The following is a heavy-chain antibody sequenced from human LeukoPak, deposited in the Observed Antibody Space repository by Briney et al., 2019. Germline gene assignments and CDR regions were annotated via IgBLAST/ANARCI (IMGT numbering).Heavy chain of an antibody. CDR3: ARGDPENYYYYYMDV. CDR1: GFTFSSYE. D-gene: IGHD2-21*02. J-gene: IGHJ6*03. CDR2: ISSSSSTK. V-gene: IGHV3-48*01. Sequence: GGSLRLSCAASGFTFSSYEMNWVRQAPGKGLEWVSYISSSSSTKYYADSMKGRFTISRDNAKDSLYLQMNSLRAEDTAVYYCARGDPENYYYYYMDVWGKGTTVTISS.